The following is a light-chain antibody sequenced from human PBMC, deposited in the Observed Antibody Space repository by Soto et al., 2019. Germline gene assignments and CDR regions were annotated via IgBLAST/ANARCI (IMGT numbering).Light chain of an antibody. CDR3: QQYNN. CDR1: QSVSIR. V-gene: IGKV3-15*01. CDR2: DTS. Sequence: VMTLSKSNLSGSPGGKAILSCRASQSVSIRLAWYQQKPGQAARLLIYDTSTRATGIPARFSGSGSGTEFTLTLSSLQSEDFAVYSSQQYNNVGQ. J-gene: IGKJ1*01.